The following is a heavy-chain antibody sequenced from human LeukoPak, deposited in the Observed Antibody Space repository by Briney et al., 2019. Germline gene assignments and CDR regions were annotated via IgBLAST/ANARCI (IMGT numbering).Heavy chain of an antibody. CDR1: GFTFSSYA. V-gene: IGHV3-30-3*01. J-gene: IGHJ4*02. CDR3: ARDSGEMATTYVFDY. Sequence: PGGSLRLSCAASGFTFSSYAVHWVRQAPGKGLEWVAVISYDGSNKYYADSVKGRFTISRDNSKNTLYLQMNSLRAEDTAVYYCARDSGEMATTYVFDYWGQGTLVTVSS. D-gene: IGHD5-24*01. CDR2: ISYDGSNK.